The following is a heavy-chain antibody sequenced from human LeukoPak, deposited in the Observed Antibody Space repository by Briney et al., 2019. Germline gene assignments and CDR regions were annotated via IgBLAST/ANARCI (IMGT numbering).Heavy chain of an antibody. CDR2: ISGSGGST. D-gene: IGHD6-19*01. J-gene: IGHJ4*02. V-gene: IGHV3-23*01. CDR3: AKDLGIAVADHNFDY. CDR1: GFTFSSYA. Sequence: GGSLRLSCAASGFTFSSYAMSWVRQAQGKGLEWASAISGSGGSTYYADSVKGRFTISRDNSKNTLYLQMNSLRAEDTAVYYCAKDLGIAVADHNFDYWGQGTLVTVSS.